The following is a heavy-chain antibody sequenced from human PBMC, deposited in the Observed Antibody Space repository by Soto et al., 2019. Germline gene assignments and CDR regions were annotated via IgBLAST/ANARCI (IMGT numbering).Heavy chain of an antibody. J-gene: IGHJ3*02. V-gene: IGHV4-39*01. CDR1: GGSISSSSYY. CDR3: ARLNSCFLRRHGYKPKAFYI. Sequence: QLQLQESGPGLVKPSETLSLTCTVSGGSISSSSYYWGWIRQPPGEGLAWIGSIYYSWSTYYNPSLKNRGTISVDTSKIQYPQKLSSVTAADTAVYYCARLNSCFLRRHGYKPKAFYILGQGTMVTVSS. CDR2: IYYSWST. D-gene: IGHD5-12*01.